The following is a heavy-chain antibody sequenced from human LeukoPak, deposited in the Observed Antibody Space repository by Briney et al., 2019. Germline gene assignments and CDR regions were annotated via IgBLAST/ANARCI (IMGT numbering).Heavy chain of an antibody. CDR2: LNSDESST. D-gene: IGHD1/OR15-1a*01. CDR1: GFTFSSYW. Sequence: PGGSLRLSRAASGFTFSSYWMHWVRQARGSGLVRVSRLNSDESSTSYADSVKGRFTISRDNAKNTLYLQMNSLRAEDTAVYYCALNRGGSTRFDPWGQGTLVTVSS. V-gene: IGHV3-74*01. J-gene: IGHJ5*02. CDR3: ALNRGGSTRFDP.